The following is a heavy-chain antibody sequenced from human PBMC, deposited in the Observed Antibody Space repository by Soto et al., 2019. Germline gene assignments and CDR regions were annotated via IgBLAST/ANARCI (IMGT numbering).Heavy chain of an antibody. CDR3: ARETDGMDV. V-gene: IGHV3-30*03. Sequence: PGGSLRLSCVGSGFIFSTYSIHWVRQAPGKGLEWVAVTTFDGINKYNADSVKGRFTTSRDASKKTVYLQMNSLTTEDTAVYFCARETDGMDVWGQGTTVTVSS. J-gene: IGHJ6*02. CDR2: TTFDGINK. CDR1: GFIFSTYS.